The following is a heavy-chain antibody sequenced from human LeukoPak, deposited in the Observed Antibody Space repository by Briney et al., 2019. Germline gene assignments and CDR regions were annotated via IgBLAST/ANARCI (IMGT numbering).Heavy chain of an antibody. CDR2: INHSGST. Sequence: SETLSLTCAVYGGSFSGYYRSWIRQPPGKGLEWIGEINHSGSTNYNPSLKSRVTISVDTSKNQFSLKLSSVTAADTAVYYCARLDLSYDFWSGYYRDYWGQGTLVTVSS. CDR3: ARLDLSYDFWSGYYRDY. D-gene: IGHD3-3*01. CDR1: GGSFSGYY. J-gene: IGHJ4*02. V-gene: IGHV4-34*01.